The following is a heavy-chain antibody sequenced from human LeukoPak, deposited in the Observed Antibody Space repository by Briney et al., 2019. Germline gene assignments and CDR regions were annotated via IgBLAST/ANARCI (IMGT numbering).Heavy chain of an antibody. V-gene: IGHV3-21*01. Sequence: GGSLRLSCAAPGFTLSNYRMNWVRQAPGKWLEWVSSVSTSGSYIYYADSVKGRFTISRDNAKNSLYLQMNSLRAEDTAVYYCARAETGYSSSWYFDYWGQGTLVTVSS. CDR2: VSTSGSYI. D-gene: IGHD6-13*01. CDR1: GFTLSNYR. J-gene: IGHJ4*02. CDR3: ARAETGYSSSWYFDY.